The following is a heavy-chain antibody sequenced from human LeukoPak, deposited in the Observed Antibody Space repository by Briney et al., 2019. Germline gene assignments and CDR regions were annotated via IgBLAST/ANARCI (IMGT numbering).Heavy chain of an antibody. J-gene: IGHJ4*02. D-gene: IGHD6-13*01. CDR1: GGSFSGYY. CDR2: INHSGST. Sequence: SETLSLTCAVYGGSFSGYYWSWIRQPPGKGLEWIGEINHSGSTNYNPSLKSRVTISVDTSKNQFSLKLSSVTAADTAVYYCARGYKPGIAAGGYWGQGTLVTVSS. CDR3: ARGYKPGIAAGGY. V-gene: IGHV4-34*01.